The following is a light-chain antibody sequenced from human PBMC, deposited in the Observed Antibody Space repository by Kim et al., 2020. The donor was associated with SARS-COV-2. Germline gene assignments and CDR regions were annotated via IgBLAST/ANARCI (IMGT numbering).Light chain of an antibody. V-gene: IGLV2-14*03. Sequence: SITISCTGTSSDVGGYNYVSWYQQHPGKAPKLMIYDVSNWPSGVSNRFSGSKSGNTASLTISGLQAEDEADYYCSSYTSSSTPLVVFGGGTQLTVL. J-gene: IGLJ2*01. CDR2: DVS. CDR3: SSYTSSSTPLVV. CDR1: SSDVGGYNY.